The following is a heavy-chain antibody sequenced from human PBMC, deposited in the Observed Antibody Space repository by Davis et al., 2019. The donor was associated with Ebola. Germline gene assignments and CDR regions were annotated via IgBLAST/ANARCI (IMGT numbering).Heavy chain of an antibody. J-gene: IGHJ6*02. CDR3: ARDQGHGFDDFWSGYHYGMDV. CDR1: GFTFSSYA. Sequence: GGSLRLSCAASGFTFSSYAMSWVRQAPGKGLEWVSAISGSGGSTYYADSVKGRFTISRDNSKNTLYLQMNSLRAEDTAVYYCARDQGHGFDDFWSGYHYGMDVWGQGTTVTVSS. D-gene: IGHD3-3*01. V-gene: IGHV3-23*01. CDR2: ISGSGGST.